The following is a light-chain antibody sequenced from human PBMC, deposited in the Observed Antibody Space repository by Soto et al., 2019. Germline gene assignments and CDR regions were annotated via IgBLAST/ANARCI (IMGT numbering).Light chain of an antibody. CDR2: GAS. CDR3: QQYNDWLRT. CDR1: QSVGSS. J-gene: IGKJ1*01. V-gene: IGKV3-15*01. Sequence: EIVMTQSPATLSVSPGERATLSCRSSQSVGSSLAWYQQRPGQAPRLLIYGASTRATGIPARFSGSGSGTEFTLTISSLQSEDFAVYYCQQYNDWLRTFGQGTEVEIK.